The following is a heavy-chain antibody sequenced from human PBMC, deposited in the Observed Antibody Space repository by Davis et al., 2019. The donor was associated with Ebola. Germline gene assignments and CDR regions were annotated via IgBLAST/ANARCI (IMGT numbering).Heavy chain of an antibody. V-gene: IGHV1-2*06. Sequence: ASVKVSCKASGYTFTDYNIHWMRQAPGQGLERLGRVILKSGATNYAQKFQGRVTMTRDTSISTVYMELSSLRYGDTADYYCARGHNYAHEYWGQGTLVTVSS. CDR3: ARGHNYAHEY. D-gene: IGHD4-11*01. CDR1: GYTFTDYN. CDR2: VILKSGAT. J-gene: IGHJ4*02.